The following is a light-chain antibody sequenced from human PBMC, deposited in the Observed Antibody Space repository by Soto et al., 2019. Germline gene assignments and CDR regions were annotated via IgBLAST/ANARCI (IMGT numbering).Light chain of an antibody. CDR3: SSYSSSSISYV. J-gene: IGLJ1*01. CDR2: EVT. V-gene: IGLV2-14*01. CDR1: SSDVGGYKY. Sequence: QSVLTQPASVSGSPGQSITISCAGSSSDVGGYKYVSWYQQLPGNAPKLIIYEVTIRPSGVSNRFSGSKSGNTASLTISGLQAEDEADYYCSSYSSSSISYVFGSGTKLT.